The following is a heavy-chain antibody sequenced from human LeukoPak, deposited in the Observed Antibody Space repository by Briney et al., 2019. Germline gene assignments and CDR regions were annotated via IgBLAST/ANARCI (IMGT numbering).Heavy chain of an antibody. J-gene: IGHJ6*02. CDR1: GGSISTRNYY. CDR2: IYYSGSP. Sequence: SETLSLTCTVSGGSISTRNYYWGWIRQPPGKGLEWIGGIYYSGSPYYNPSLKSRVTISLDTSKNQFSLKLSSVTAADTAVYYCATGAPRGMDVWGPGTTVTVSS. D-gene: IGHD4/OR15-4a*01. CDR3: ATGAPRGMDV. V-gene: IGHV4-39*07.